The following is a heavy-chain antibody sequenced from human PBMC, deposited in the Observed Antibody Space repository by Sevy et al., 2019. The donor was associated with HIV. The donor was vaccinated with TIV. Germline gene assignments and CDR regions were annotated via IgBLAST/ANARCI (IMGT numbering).Heavy chain of an antibody. J-gene: IGHJ5*02. V-gene: IGHV1-18*01. Sequence: ASVKVSCKASGYTFTSYGISWVRQAPGQGLEWMGWISDYNGNTNYAQKLQGRVTMTTDTSTSTAYMELRSLRSDDTAVYYCARERDPWGFGELSEFDPWGQGTLVTVSS. CDR3: ARERDPWGFGELSEFDP. D-gene: IGHD3-10*01. CDR1: GYTFTSYG. CDR2: ISDYNGNT.